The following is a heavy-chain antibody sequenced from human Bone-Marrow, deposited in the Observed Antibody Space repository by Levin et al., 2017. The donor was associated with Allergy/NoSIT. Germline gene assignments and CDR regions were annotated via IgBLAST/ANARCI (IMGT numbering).Heavy chain of an antibody. J-gene: IGHJ6*03. CDR3: ARITHERGDYSYDYMDV. Sequence: PSETLSLTCTVSGVSINGGGYYWSWSRQHPGKGLEWIGYIYYSGSTYYNPSLQSRVTISVDTSKNQFSLNLNSVTVAAPDGYLCARITHERGDYSYDYMDVWGKGTTVTVS. CDR2: IYYSGST. CDR1: GVSINGGGYY. D-gene: IGHD1-14*01. V-gene: IGHV4-31*03.